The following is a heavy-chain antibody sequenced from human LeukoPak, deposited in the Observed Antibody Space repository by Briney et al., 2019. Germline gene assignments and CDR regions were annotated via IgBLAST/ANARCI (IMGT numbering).Heavy chain of an antibody. CDR1: GYSFTSYW. V-gene: IGHV5-51*01. CDR3: ARGLAARRLEYYFDY. J-gene: IGHJ4*02. Sequence: GESLKISCKGSGYSFTSYWIGWVRQTPGKGLEWMGIIYPGDSDTRYSPSFQGQVTISADKSISTAYLQWSSLKASDTAMYYCARGLAARRLEYYFDYWGQGTLVTVSS. CDR2: IYPGDSDT. D-gene: IGHD6-6*01.